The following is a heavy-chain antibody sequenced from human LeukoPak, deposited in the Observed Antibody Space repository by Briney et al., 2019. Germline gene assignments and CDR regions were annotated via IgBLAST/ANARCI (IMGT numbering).Heavy chain of an antibody. CDR1: GFTFSSCS. CDR3: ARAGIDNWFDP. CDR2: ISSSSSYI. V-gene: IGHV3-21*01. Sequence: PGGSLRLSCAASGFTFSSCSMNWVRQAPGKGLEWVSSISSSSSYIYYADSVKGRFTISRDNAKNSLYLQMNSLRAEDTAVYYCARAGIDNWFDPWGQGTLVTVSS. J-gene: IGHJ5*02.